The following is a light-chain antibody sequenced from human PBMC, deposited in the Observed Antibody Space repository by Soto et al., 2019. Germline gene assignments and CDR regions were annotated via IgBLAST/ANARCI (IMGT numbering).Light chain of an antibody. J-gene: IGKJ5*01. CDR3: KHCYDTLIT. V-gene: IGKV1-39*01. Sequence: IHITQSPSYLSPSVGDRITITCRASRIIDTYVDWYQQKPGKAPDXLIYLASTLQVGVPSRFSGSGSGTDLTITISGLQTEDFETYYCKHCYDTLITFGQGTRLDI. CDR1: RIIDTY. CDR2: LAS.